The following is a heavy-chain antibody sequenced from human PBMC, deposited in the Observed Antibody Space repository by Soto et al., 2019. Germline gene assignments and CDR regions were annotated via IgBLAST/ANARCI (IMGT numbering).Heavy chain of an antibody. CDR3: ALSMTYYYDSSGSERAGPWFDP. CDR1: GGSVSSGSYY. V-gene: IGHV4-61*01. J-gene: IGHJ5*02. Sequence: SETLSLTCTVSGGSVSSGSYYWSWIRQPPGKGLEWIGYIYYSGSTNYNPSLKSRVTISVDTSKNQFSLKLSSVTAADTAVYYRALSMTYYYDSSGSERAGPWFDPWGQGTLVTVS. CDR2: IYYSGST. D-gene: IGHD3-22*01.